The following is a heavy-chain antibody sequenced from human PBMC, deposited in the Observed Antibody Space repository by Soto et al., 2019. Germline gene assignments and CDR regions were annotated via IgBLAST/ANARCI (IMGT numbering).Heavy chain of an antibody. Sequence: EVQLVESGGGLVKPGGSLRLSCAASGFTFSSYWIHWVRQAPGKGLVWVSRISSDVRSTNYADSVKGPFTISRDNDENTLYLQMNSRRAEDTAVYYCARGSWGVFGMWGPGTMVTVSS. V-gene: IGHV3-74*01. CDR1: GFTFSSYW. CDR2: ISSDVRST. J-gene: IGHJ3*02. D-gene: IGHD1-26*01. CDR3: ARGSWGVFGM.